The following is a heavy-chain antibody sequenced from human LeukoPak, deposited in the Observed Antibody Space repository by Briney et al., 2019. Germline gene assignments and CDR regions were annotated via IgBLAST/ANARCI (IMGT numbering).Heavy chain of an antibody. Sequence: ASVMVSCKASGYTFTVYYIHWVRQAPGQGLEWMGWINPNSGDTNYAQKFQGRVTVTRDTSISTAFMELNRLTSDDTAVYYCAREGAGGSWAGYWRQGTLVTVSS. CDR1: GYTFTVYY. CDR2: INPNSGDT. D-gene: IGHD1-26*01. CDR3: AREGAGGSWAGY. J-gene: IGHJ4*02. V-gene: IGHV1-2*02.